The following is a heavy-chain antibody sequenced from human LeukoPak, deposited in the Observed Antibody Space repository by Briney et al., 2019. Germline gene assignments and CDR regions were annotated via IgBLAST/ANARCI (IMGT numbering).Heavy chain of an antibody. Sequence: GGSLRLSCAAFGFTFSSYTMSWVRQAPGQGLEWVSAISGSGGSTYYADSVKGRFTISRDNSKNTLYLQMNSLRAEDTAVYYCAKEGMISPFDYWGQGTLVTDSS. CDR2: ISGSGGST. CDR3: AKEGMISPFDY. V-gene: IGHV3-23*01. CDR1: GFTFSSYT. D-gene: IGHD3-22*01. J-gene: IGHJ4*02.